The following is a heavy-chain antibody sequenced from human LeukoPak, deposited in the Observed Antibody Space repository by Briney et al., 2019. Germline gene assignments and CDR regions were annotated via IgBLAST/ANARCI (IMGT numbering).Heavy chain of an antibody. CDR1: GFSLSSYE. J-gene: IGHJ4*02. D-gene: IGHD5-18*01. CDR3: ARDRRYTYGYYFDY. Sequence: GGSLRLSCVASGFSLSSYEMNWARHAPGKGLEWVSYISSSGSVIYYADSVKGRFTISRDNAKSSLYLQMKSLRAEDTAVYFCARDRRYTYGYYFDYWGQGTLVSVSS. V-gene: IGHV3-48*03. CDR2: ISSSGSVI.